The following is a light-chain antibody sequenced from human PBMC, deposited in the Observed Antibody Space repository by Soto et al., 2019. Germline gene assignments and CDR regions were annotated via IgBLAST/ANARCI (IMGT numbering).Light chain of an antibody. Sequence: QSALTQPPSASGSPGQSVTISCTGTSSDVGGYNYVSWYQQHPDKAPKLMIYEVSKRPSGVPDRFSGSKSGNTASLTVSGLQAEDEADYYCSSYAGSKNSVFGGGTKVTFL. CDR3: SSYAGSKNSV. J-gene: IGLJ3*02. CDR1: SSDVGGYNY. CDR2: EVS. V-gene: IGLV2-8*01.